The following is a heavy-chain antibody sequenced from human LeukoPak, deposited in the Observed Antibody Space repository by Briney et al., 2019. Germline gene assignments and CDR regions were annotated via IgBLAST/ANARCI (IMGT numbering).Heavy chain of an antibody. CDR1: GFTFSSYS. CDR3: ARGRWELDY. Sequence: GGSLRLSCAASGFTFSSYSKNWVRQAPGKGLEWLSYISTGSITIYYADSVKGRFTISRDNAKNSLYLQMNSLRAEDTAVYYCARGRWELDYWGQGILVTVSS. J-gene: IGHJ4*02. V-gene: IGHV3-48*01. D-gene: IGHD1-26*01. CDR2: ISTGSITI.